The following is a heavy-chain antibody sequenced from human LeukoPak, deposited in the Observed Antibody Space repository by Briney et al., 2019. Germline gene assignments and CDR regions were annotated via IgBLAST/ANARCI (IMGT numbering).Heavy chain of an antibody. Sequence: SVKVSCRASGGTFSSYAISWVRQAPGQGLEWMGGIIPIFGTANYAQKFQGRVTITADESTSTAYMELSSLRSEDTAVYYCARWKRPDFWSGSSRASYWFDPWGQGTLVTVSS. V-gene: IGHV1-69*13. J-gene: IGHJ5*02. CDR1: GGTFSSYA. CDR2: IIPIFGTA. D-gene: IGHD3-3*01. CDR3: ARWKRPDFWSGSSRASYWFDP.